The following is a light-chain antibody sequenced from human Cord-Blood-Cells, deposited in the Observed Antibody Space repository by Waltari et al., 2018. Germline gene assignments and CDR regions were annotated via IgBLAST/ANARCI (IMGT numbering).Light chain of an antibody. CDR3: AAWDDSLSGRV. CDR1: SSNIGRNY. V-gene: IGLV1-47*01. J-gene: IGLJ3*02. CDR2: RNN. Sequence: QSVLTQPPSASGTPGQRVTLSCSGSSSNIGRNYVYWYQQLPGTAPKLLIYRNNQWPSGVPDRFSGSKSGTSASLAISWLRSEDEADYYCAAWDDSLSGRVFGGGTKLTVL.